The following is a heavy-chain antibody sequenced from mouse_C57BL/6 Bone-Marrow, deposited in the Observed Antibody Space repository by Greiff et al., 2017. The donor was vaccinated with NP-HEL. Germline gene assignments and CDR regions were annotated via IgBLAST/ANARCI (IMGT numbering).Heavy chain of an antibody. V-gene: IGHV1-52*01. D-gene: IGHD2-14*01. CDR2: IDPSDSET. CDR1: GCTFTSYW. Sequence: QVQLQQPGAELVRPGSSVKLSCKASGCTFTSYWMHWVKQRPIQGLEWIGNIDPSDSETHYNQKFKDKATLTVDKSSSTAYMQLSSLTSEDSAVYYCARDRGYWFAYWGQGTLVTVSA. CDR3: ARDRGYWFAY. J-gene: IGHJ3*01.